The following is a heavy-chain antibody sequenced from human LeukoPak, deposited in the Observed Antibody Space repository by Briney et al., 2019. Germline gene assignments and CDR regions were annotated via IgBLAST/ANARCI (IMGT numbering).Heavy chain of an antibody. CDR3: ARHPSSGYYYHH. D-gene: IGHD3-22*01. Sequence: GESLKISCKGSGYSFTSYWIGWVRQVPGKGLEWMGIIYPGDSETKSSPSLQGQVTFSADKSINTAYLQWSSLKASDTAMYYCARHPSSGYYYHHWGQGTLVTVSS. CDR2: IYPGDSET. J-gene: IGHJ1*01. CDR1: GYSFTSYW. V-gene: IGHV5-51*01.